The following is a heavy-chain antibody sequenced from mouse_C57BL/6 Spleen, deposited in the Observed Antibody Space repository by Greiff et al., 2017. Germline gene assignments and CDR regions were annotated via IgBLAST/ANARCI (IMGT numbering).Heavy chain of an antibody. Sequence: QVQLQQSGAELVRPGTSVKLSCKASGYTFTSYWMHWVKRRPGQGLEWIGVIDPSDSYTNYNQKFKGKATLTVDTSSSTAYMQRSSLTSEDSAVYYCARTTTVVATDWYVDVWGTGTTVTVSS. CDR3: ARTTTVVATDWYVDV. D-gene: IGHD1-1*01. CDR2: IDPSDSYT. CDR1: GYTFTSYW. V-gene: IGHV1-59*01. J-gene: IGHJ1*03.